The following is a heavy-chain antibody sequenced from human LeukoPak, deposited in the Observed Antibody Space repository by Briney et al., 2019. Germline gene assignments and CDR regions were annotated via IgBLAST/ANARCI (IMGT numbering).Heavy chain of an antibody. V-gene: IGHV1-2*02. D-gene: IGHD3-22*01. CDR2: INPNNGGT. CDR3: ATNYYDSSGYYSIDY. Sequence: GASVKVSCKAYGYTFTGYYMHWVRQAPGQGLEWMGWINPNNGGTKYAQRFQGRVTMTRDTSISTAYMELRWLRSDDTALYYCATNYYDSSGYYSIDYWGQGTLVTVSS. CDR1: GYTFTGYY. J-gene: IGHJ4*02.